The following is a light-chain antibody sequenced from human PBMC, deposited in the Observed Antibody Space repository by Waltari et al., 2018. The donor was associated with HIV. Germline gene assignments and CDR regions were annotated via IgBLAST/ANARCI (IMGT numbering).Light chain of an antibody. CDR3: QRYSTSPPYT. V-gene: IGKV3-20*01. Sequence: EIVLTQSPVTLSLSPGERATLSCRASQHISGSYLAWYQQNPGRAPRFLIYGASSRAAGIPDRFSGSGSGTDFTLTISRLEPEDFAVYYCQRYSTSPPYTFGQGTKLEI. CDR1: QHISGSY. J-gene: IGKJ2*01. CDR2: GAS.